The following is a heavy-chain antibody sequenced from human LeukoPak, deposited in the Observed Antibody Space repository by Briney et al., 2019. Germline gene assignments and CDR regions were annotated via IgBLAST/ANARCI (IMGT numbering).Heavy chain of an antibody. V-gene: IGHV3-66*02. CDR1: GFTVSSNY. J-gene: IGHJ5*02. D-gene: IGHD3-22*01. CDR2: IYSGGST. Sequence: GGSLRLSCAASGFTVSSNYLSWVRQAPGKGLAGVSVIYSGGSTYYADSVKGRFTIPRDNSKNTLYLQMNSLRADDTAVYYWSRDHYDSSGYYYSCWFDPWGQGTLVTVSS. CDR3: SRDHYDSSGYYYSCWFDP.